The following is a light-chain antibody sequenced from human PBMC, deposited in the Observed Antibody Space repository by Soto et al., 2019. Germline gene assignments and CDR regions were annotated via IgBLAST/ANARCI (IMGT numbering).Light chain of an antibody. CDR3: AAWDDSLNGYV. CDR2: SDN. Sequence: QSFLTQPPSASGTPGQSVTISCSGSSSNVGSNTVNWYQQLPGTAPKLLIYSDNQRPSGVPDRFSGSKSGTSASLAISGLQSEDEADYYCAAWDDSLNGYVFGTGTKVTVL. V-gene: IGLV1-44*01. CDR1: SSNVGSNT. J-gene: IGLJ1*01.